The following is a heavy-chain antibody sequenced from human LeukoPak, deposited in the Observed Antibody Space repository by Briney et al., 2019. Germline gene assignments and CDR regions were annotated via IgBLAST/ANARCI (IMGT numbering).Heavy chain of an antibody. D-gene: IGHD4-17*01. Sequence: SETLSLTCAVSGDFFSSHYWTWIRQPPGRGLEWIGYISYIGTTNYNPSLKSRVTISIDTSKNQFSLKLSSVTTADTAVYYCARDLVTVTKGFDIWGLGTMVSVSS. CDR1: GDFFSSHY. CDR2: ISYIGTT. V-gene: IGHV4-59*11. J-gene: IGHJ3*02. CDR3: ARDLVTVTKGFDI.